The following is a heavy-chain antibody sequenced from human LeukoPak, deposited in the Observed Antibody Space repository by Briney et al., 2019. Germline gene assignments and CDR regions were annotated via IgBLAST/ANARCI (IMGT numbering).Heavy chain of an antibody. CDR3: TTGITIFGVVTARDY. CDR1: GFSFSNVW. J-gene: IGHJ4*02. V-gene: IGHV3-15*01. D-gene: IGHD3-3*01. CDR2: IKSKTDGGTT. Sequence: GGSLRLSCAASGFSFSNVWMIWVRQAPGKGLEWVGRIKSKTDGGTTDYAAPVKGRFTISRDDSKNTLYLQMNSLKTEDTAVYYCTTGITIFGVVTARDYWGQGTLVTVSS.